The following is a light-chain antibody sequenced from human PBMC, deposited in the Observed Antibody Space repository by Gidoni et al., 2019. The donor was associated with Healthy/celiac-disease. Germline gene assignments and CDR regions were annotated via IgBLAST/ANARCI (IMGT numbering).Light chain of an antibody. J-gene: IGKJ2*01. CDR3: QQYGSSPYT. CDR1: QSVSSSY. CDR2: GAS. Sequence: SVLTKSPGTLSLSPGEKATLSCRASQSVSSSYVAWYQHKTGQAPRLLSYGASSRATGIPDRFSGSGSGTDFNLTISRLEPEDFAVYYCQQYGSSPYTFGQGTKLEIK. V-gene: IGKV3-20*01.